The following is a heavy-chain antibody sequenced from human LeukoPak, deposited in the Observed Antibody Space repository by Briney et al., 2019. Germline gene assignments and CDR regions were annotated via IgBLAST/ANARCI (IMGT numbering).Heavy chain of an antibody. CDR1: GYTFTGYY. CDR2: INPSGGST. D-gene: IGHD3-10*01. CDR3: AVTGFTYGSGSYYNIDY. Sequence: GASVKVSCKASGYTFTGYYMHWVRQAPGQGLEWMGIINPSGGSTSYAQKFRGRVTMTRDTSTSTVYMELSSLRSEDTAVYYCAVTGFTYGSGSYYNIDYWGQGTLVTVSS. J-gene: IGHJ4*02. V-gene: IGHV1-46*01.